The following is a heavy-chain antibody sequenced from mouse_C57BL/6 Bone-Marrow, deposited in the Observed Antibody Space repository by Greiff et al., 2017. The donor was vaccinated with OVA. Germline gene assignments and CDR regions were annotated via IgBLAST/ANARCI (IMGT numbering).Heavy chain of an antibody. V-gene: IGHV12-3*01. CDR2: ITHSGET. D-gene: IGHD1-1*01. J-gene: IGHJ1*03. CDR3: AGDYDYGSSHWYFDF. CDR1: GFPITSGYY. Sequence: VKLVESGPGLVKPSQSLFLTCSITGFPITSGYYWIWIRQSPGKPLEWMGYITHSGETFYNPSLQSPITITRETSKNKFFIQLNSVTTEDTAMYYCAGDYDYGSSHWYFDFWGTGTTVTVSS.